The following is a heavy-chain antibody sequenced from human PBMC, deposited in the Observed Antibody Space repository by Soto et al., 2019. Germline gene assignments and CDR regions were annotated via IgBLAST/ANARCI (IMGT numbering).Heavy chain of an antibody. CDR3: AKDRMDHNSVWDPFDI. D-gene: IGHD1-20*01. V-gene: IGHV3-23*01. Sequence: GGSLRRACAASRFTCSDCAMNRVRQDLVQGLEWVSSIGGGGGDTYYADSVKGRFTISRDNSKSTMFLQMNSLRAEDTAIYYCAKDRMDHNSVWDPFDIWGQGTMVTVSS. J-gene: IGHJ3*02. CDR2: IGGGGGDT. CDR1: RFTCSDCA.